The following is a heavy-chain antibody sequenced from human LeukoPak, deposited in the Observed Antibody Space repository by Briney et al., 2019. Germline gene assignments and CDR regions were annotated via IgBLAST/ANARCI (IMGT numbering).Heavy chain of an antibody. CDR2: FYASGTT. D-gene: IGHD2-21*01. CDR1: GVSISNYF. CDR3: ARTHCGGGSCDTFDP. V-gene: IGHV4-4*07. J-gene: IGHJ5*02. Sequence: SETLSLTCNVFGVSISNYFWSWLRQPAGKGLEWIGRFYASGTTYYNPSLMSRVPLSTDTSKNHFSMKLTSVTAADTAVHYCARTHCGGGSCDTFDPWSQGTLVTVSS.